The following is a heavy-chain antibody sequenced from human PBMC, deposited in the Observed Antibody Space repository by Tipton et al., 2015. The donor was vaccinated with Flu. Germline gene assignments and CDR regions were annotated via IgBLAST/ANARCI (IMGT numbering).Heavy chain of an antibody. CDR3: ARLDPTGPQDC. J-gene: IGHJ4*02. CDR1: GGSISRSHYS. V-gene: IGHV4-39*07. D-gene: IGHD2-8*02. Sequence: TLSLTCTVSGGSISRSHYSWGWIRQPPGKGLEWIGNICYSGTTYYNPSLKSRVTISVDTSKNQFSLRLTSMTAMATAVYYFARLDPTGPQDCWGQAILVTVSS. CDR2: ICYSGTT.